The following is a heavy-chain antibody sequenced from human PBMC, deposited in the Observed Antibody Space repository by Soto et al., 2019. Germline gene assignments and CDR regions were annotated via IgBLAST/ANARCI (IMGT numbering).Heavy chain of an antibody. Sequence: EVQLVESGGVLVQPGGSLRLSCEASGLTFSNYWMHWVRQAPGKGLVWVSRIHRDGTSTSYADSVKGRFTISRDNAKSTLYLQMNSLRAEDTAVYYCARDGAYCGGDCYSLWYFDLWGRGTLVTVSS. V-gene: IGHV3-74*01. D-gene: IGHD2-21*02. CDR3: ARDGAYCGGDCYSLWYFDL. J-gene: IGHJ2*01. CDR2: IHRDGTST. CDR1: GLTFSNYW.